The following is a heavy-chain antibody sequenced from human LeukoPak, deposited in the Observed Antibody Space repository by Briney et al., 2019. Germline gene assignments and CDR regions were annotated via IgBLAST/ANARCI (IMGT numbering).Heavy chain of an antibody. V-gene: IGHV1-18*01. CDR2: ISAYNGIT. CDR1: GYTFTSHG. D-gene: IGHD1-26*01. Sequence: GASVKVSCKASGYTFTSHGISWVRQAPGQGLEWMGWISAYNGITDYARKLQGRVTMTTDASTSTAYMELRSLSSDDTAVYYCARASRVGAPREEGYWGQGTPVTVSS. J-gene: IGHJ4*02. CDR3: ARASRVGAPREEGY.